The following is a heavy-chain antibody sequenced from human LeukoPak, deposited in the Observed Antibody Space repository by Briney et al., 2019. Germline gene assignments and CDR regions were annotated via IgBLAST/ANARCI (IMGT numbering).Heavy chain of an antibody. CDR2: ISDSGSAI. D-gene: IGHD3-10*01. CDR3: ARKKTRGLDY. J-gene: IGHJ4*02. Sequence: GGSLRLSCAASGFTLRSYAMSWVRQAPGKGLEWVSYISDSGSAIYYADSVKGRLTISRDNAKNSLYLEMNSLRAEDTAIYYCARKKTRGLDYWGQGTLVTVSS. V-gene: IGHV3-48*03. CDR1: GFTLRSYA.